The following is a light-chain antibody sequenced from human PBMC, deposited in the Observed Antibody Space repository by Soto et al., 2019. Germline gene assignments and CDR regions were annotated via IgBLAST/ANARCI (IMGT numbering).Light chain of an antibody. CDR3: AAWDDSLSGYV. Sequence: QSVLPQPPSASGTPGQRVTISCSGSSSNIGSKYVYWYQQLPGTAPKLLIYRNNQRPSGVPDRFSGSKSCTSASLAISGLRSEDEADYYCAAWDDSLSGYVFGTGTKVTVL. CDR1: SSNIGSKY. CDR2: RNN. J-gene: IGLJ1*01. V-gene: IGLV1-47*01.